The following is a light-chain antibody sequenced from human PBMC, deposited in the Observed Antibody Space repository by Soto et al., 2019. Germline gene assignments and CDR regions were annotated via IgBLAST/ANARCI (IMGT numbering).Light chain of an antibody. V-gene: IGKV1-27*01. Sequence: DIPMNPSPSSLSASVGDRVTITCRASQGISNYLVWYQQKPRKVPKLLIYAASTLQSGVPSRFSGSGSGTDFTLTISSLQPEDVATYYCQNYNGAPWTFGQGTKVEIK. J-gene: IGKJ1*01. CDR3: QNYNGAPWT. CDR1: QGISNY. CDR2: AAS.